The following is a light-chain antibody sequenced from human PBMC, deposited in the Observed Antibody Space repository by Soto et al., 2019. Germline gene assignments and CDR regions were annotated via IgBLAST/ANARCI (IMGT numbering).Light chain of an antibody. CDR3: QQVNSYPVT. V-gene: IGKV1-9*01. CDR1: QGISSY. J-gene: IGKJ4*01. Sequence: DIPLTQSPSFLSASVGERVTISYRASQGISSYLAWYQQKPGKAPKFLIYAASTLQSGVPSRFSGSGSGTEFTLTISSLQPEDFATYYCQQVNSYPVTFGGGTKVEIK. CDR2: AAS.